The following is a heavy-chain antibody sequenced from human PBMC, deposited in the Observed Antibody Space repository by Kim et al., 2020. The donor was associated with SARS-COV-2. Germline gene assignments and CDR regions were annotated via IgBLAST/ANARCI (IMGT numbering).Heavy chain of an antibody. CDR1: GFTFSSYA. D-gene: IGHD2-15*01. Sequence: GGSLRLSCAASGFTFSSYAMSWVRQAPGKGLEWVSAISGSGGSTYYADSVKGRFTISRDNSKNTLYLQMNSLRAEDTAVYYCAIRSPEYCSGGSCYSGGFDYWGQGTLVTVSS. V-gene: IGHV3-23*01. J-gene: IGHJ4*02. CDR3: AIRSPEYCSGGSCYSGGFDY. CDR2: ISGSGGST.